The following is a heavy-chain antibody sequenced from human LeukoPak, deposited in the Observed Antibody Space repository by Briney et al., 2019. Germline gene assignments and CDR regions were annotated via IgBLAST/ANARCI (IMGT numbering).Heavy chain of an antibody. CDR3: ARRGELAFDFDY. CDR1: GGSISSYY. J-gene: IGHJ4*02. D-gene: IGHD1-26*01. CDR2: IYYSGST. V-gene: IGHV4-59*08. Sequence: SETLSLTCTVSGGSISSYYWSWIRQHPGKGLEWIGYIYYSGSTNYNPSLKSRVTISVDTSKNQFSLKLSSVTAADTAVYYCARRGELAFDFDYWGQGTLVTVSS.